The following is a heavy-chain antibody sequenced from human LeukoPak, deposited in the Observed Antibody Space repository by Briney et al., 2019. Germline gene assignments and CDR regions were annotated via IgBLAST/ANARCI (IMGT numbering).Heavy chain of an antibody. J-gene: IGHJ4*02. Sequence: GGSLRLSCAASGFTFSSYSMNWVRQAPGKGLEWVSLISSSSSYIYYADSVKGRFTISRDNAKNPLYLQMNSLRAEDTAVYYCARDPGYCSGGSCYRFDYWGQGTLVTVSS. CDR1: GFTFSSYS. D-gene: IGHD2-15*01. CDR3: ARDPGYCSGGSCYRFDY. V-gene: IGHV3-21*01. CDR2: ISSSSSYI.